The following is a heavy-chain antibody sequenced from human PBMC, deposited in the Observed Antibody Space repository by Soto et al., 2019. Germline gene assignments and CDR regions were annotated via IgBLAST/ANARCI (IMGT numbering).Heavy chain of an antibody. V-gene: IGHV3-48*01. CDR1: GFTFNTFG. J-gene: IGHJ4*02. CDR3: ARDGAMTGVFDY. Sequence: EVRLVESGGVLVQPGGSLRLSCAASGFTFNTFGMNWVRQAPGKGLEWVSYISVTSTTIHYADSVKGRFAISRDNAKNPLYLQMDSLRVEDTDVYYCARDGAMTGVFDYWGPGTLVTVSS. D-gene: IGHD3-9*01. CDR2: ISVTSTTI.